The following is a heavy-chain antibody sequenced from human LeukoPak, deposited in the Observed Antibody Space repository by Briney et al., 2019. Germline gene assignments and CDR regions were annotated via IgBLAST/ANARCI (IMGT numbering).Heavy chain of an antibody. CDR3: ARGWSSSWLYFDY. CDR2: IYTSGST. V-gene: IGHV4-4*09. J-gene: IGHJ4*02. Sequence: SETPSLTCTVSGGSISSYYWSWIRQPPGKGLEWIGYIYTSGSTNYNPSLKSRVTISVDTSKNQFSLKLSSVTAADTAVYYCARGWSSSWLYFDYWGQGTLVTVSS. D-gene: IGHD6-13*01. CDR1: GGSISSYY.